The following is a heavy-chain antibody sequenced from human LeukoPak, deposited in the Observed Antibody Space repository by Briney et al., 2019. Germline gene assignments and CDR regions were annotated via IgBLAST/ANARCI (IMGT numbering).Heavy chain of an antibody. CDR1: GYTFTGYY. CDR2: INPNSGGT. J-gene: IGHJ4*02. D-gene: IGHD6-13*01. Sequence: ASVKVSCKASGYTFTGYYMHWVRQAPGQGLEWMGWINPNSGGTNYAQKFQGRVTVTRDTSISTAYMELSRLRSDDTAVYYCAREAAAGSGIHDYWGQGTLVTVSS. CDR3: AREAAAGSGIHDY. V-gene: IGHV1-2*02.